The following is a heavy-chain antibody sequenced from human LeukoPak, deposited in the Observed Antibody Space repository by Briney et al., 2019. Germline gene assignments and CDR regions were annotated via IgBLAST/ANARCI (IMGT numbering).Heavy chain of an antibody. CDR1: GFTFSDYW. J-gene: IGHJ4*02. Sequence: GGSLRLSCAASGFTFSDYWRHWVRQAPGKGLVWVSHINADEDRAAYADSVKGRFTISSDNARNTLYLQMNSLSAEDPAVYYCARRGPIYCSGDSCYPGDYWGQGTLVTVSS. D-gene: IGHD2-15*01. CDR3: ARRGPIYCSGDSCYPGDY. CDR2: INADEDRA. V-gene: IGHV3-74*01.